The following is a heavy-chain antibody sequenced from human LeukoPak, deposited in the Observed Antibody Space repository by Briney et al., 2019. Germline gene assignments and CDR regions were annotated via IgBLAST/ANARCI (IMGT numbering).Heavy chain of an antibody. CDR2: ISSSSSYI. Sequence: GGSLRLSCAASGFTFSSYSMNWVRQAPGKGLEWVSSISSSSSYIYYADSVKGRFTISRDNAKNSLYLQMNSLRAEDTAVYYCARGRPEEMATRFDYWGQGTLVTVSS. CDR3: ARGRPEEMATRFDY. CDR1: GFTFSSYS. J-gene: IGHJ4*02. V-gene: IGHV3-21*01. D-gene: IGHD5-24*01.